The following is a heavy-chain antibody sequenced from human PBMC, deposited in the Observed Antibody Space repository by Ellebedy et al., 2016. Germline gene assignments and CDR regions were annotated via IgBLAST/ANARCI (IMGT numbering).Heavy chain of an antibody. J-gene: IGHJ4*02. V-gene: IGHV3-30-3*01. CDR1: GFSFSLYA. CDR3: AKTTEASTTYYDYVWGNYRSASIDY. D-gene: IGHD3-16*02. CDR2: ISADESKD. Sequence: GGSLRLXCAASGFSFSLYAMHWVRQAPGKGLQWVAIISADESKDSYADSVEGRFTISRDNSRNTLHLQMNSLRADDTATYYCAKTTEASTTYYDYVWGNYRSASIDYWGQGTQVTVSS.